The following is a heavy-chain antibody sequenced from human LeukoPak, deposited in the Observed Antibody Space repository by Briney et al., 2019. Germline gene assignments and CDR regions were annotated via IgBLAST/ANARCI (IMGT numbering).Heavy chain of an antibody. J-gene: IGHJ5*02. Sequence: PSETLSLTCTVSGGSISSSSYYWGWIRQPPGKGLEWIGSIYYSGSTYYNPSLKSRVTISVDTSKNQFSLKLSSVTAADTAVYYCARHRLFGSSSIGRDWFDPWGQGTLVTVSS. V-gene: IGHV4-39*01. CDR3: ARHRLFGSSSIGRDWFDP. D-gene: IGHD6-6*01. CDR2: IYYSGST. CDR1: GGSISSSSYY.